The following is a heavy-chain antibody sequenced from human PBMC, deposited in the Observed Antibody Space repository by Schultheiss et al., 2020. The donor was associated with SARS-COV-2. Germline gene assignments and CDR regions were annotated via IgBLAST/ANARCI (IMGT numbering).Heavy chain of an antibody. CDR1: GFTVSSNY. CDR3: ARDHRGYSSGWFRGYGMDV. CDR2: ISSSGSTI. V-gene: IGHV3-11*04. D-gene: IGHD6-19*01. J-gene: IGHJ6*02. Sequence: GGSLRLSCAASGFTVSSNYMSWVRQAPGKGLEWVSYISSSGSTIYYADSVKGRFTISRDNAKNSLYLQMNSLRAEDTAVYYCARDHRGYSSGWFRGYGMDVWGQGTTGTVSS.